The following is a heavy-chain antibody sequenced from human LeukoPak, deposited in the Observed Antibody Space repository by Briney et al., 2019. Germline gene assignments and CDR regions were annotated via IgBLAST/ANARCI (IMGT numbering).Heavy chain of an antibody. Sequence: GGSLRLSCAASGFTFANYAMSWVRQAPGQGLECVSVITGSGGSTSYADSVKGRFTISRDNSKNTLYLQMNSLRAEDTAVYYCARAMRGYQLLPDYWGQGAGVTVSS. J-gene: IGHJ4*02. V-gene: IGHV3-23*01. CDR3: ARAMRGYQLLPDY. CDR2: ITGSGGST. CDR1: GFTFANYA. D-gene: IGHD2-2*01.